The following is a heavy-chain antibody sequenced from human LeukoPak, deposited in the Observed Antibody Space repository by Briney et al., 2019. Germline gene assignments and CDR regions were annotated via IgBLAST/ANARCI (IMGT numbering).Heavy chain of an antibody. V-gene: IGHV1-2*06. D-gene: IGHD2-2*01. CDR1: GHTFTGYN. CDR2: INPNSGGT. J-gene: IGHJ4*02. CDR3: ARGGITGYCSSTSCYLPSDY. Sequence: ASVKVSCTASGHTFTGYNMHWVRQAPGQGLEWMGRINPNSGGTNYAQKFQGRVTMTRDTSISTAYMELSRLRSDDTAVYYCARGGITGYCSSTSCYLPSDYWGQGTLVTVSS.